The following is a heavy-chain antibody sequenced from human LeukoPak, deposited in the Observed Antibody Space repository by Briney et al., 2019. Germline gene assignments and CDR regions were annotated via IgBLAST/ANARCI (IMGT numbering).Heavy chain of an antibody. D-gene: IGHD5-24*01. CDR1: GDSVSRDSIA. CDR3: ARGLGWPFFDY. CDR2: TYYRSKWYN. V-gene: IGHV6-1*01. J-gene: IGHJ4*02. Sequence: SQTLSLTCAISGDSVSRDSIAWNWIRQSPSRGLEWLGRTYYRSKWYNDYAVSVQSRMTINPDTSKNQFSLQLNSVTPEDTAVYYCARGLGWPFFDYWGQGTLVTVSS.